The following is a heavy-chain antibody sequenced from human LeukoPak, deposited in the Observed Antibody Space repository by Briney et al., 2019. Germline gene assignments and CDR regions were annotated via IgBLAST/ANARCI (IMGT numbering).Heavy chain of an antibody. CDR3: ARGAPCGGDCSSWFDP. D-gene: IGHD2-21*02. CDR1: GFSVTNNY. CDR2: FYVGGAT. Sequence: PGGSLRLSCAVSGFSVTNNYMSWVRQAPGKGLEWVSVFYVGGATYYADSVKGRFTISRDNAKNSLYLQMNSLGAEDTAVYYCARGAPCGGDCSSWFDPWGQGTLVTVSS. V-gene: IGHV3-53*01. J-gene: IGHJ5*02.